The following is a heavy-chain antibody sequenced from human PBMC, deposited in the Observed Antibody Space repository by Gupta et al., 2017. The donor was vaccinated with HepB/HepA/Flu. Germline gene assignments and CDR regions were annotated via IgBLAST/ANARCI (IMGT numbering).Heavy chain of an antibody. V-gene: IGHV3-30*18. CDR2: ISYDGSNT. Sequence: QVQVVESGGGVVQPGRSLRLSCAASGFTLTNYGMHWVRQAPGKGLEWLAVISYDGSNTYYADSVKGRFTISRDTSKNTLYLQMNSLRTEDTAVYYCAKDGLGASDLWGQGTLVTVSS. J-gene: IGHJ5*02. D-gene: IGHD1-26*01. CDR1: GFTLTNYG. CDR3: AKDGLGASDL.